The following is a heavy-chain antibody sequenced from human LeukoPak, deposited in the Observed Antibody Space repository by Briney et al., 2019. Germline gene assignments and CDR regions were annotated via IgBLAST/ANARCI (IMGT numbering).Heavy chain of an antibody. V-gene: IGHV4-31*03. Sequence: SETLSLTCTVSGGSISSGGYSWSWIRQHPGKGLEWIGYIYYSGSTYYNPSLKSRVTISVDTSKNQFSLKLSSVTAADTAVYYCARSYYYDSSGYPEYFQHWGQGTLVTVSS. J-gene: IGHJ1*01. CDR2: IYYSGST. CDR1: GGSISSGGYS. CDR3: ARSYYYDSSGYPEYFQH. D-gene: IGHD3-22*01.